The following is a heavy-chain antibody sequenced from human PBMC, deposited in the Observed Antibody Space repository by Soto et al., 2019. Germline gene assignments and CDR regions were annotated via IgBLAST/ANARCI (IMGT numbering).Heavy chain of an antibody. CDR1: GGSFSGYY. J-gene: IGHJ2*01. Sequence: PSETLSLTCTVSGGSFSGYYWSWIRQPPGKGLEWIGEINHSGSTNFNPSLKSRVSISVDTSKKQFSLKLSSVTAADTAVYYCAAHLKTTVTAYWYFDLWGRGTLVTVSS. CDR2: INHSGST. V-gene: IGHV4-34*01. CDR3: AAHLKTTVTAYWYFDL. D-gene: IGHD4-17*01.